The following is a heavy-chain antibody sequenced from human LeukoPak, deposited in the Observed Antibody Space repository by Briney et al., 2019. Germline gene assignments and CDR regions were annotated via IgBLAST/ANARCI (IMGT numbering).Heavy chain of an antibody. CDR1: GFTFSDYY. D-gene: IGHD5-18*01. CDR2: ISSSGSTI. J-gene: IGHJ5*02. CDR3: ARGRLDTAMVPYINWFDP. Sequence: GGSLRLSCAASGFTFSDYYMSWIRQAPGKGLEWVSYISSSGSTIYYADSVKGRFTISRDNAKNSLYLQMNSLRAEDTAVYYGARGRLDTAMVPYINWFDPWGQGTLVTVSS. V-gene: IGHV3-11*01.